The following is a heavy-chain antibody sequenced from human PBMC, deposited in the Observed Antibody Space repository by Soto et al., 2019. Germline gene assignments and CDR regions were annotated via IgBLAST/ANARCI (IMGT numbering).Heavy chain of an antibody. D-gene: IGHD3-9*01. Sequence: ASVKVSCKASGYTFTSYYMHWVRQAPGQGLEWMGIINPSGGSTSYAQKFQGRVTMTRDTSTSTVYMELSSLRSEDTAVYYCAGALYDILTGHALDYWGQGTLVTVSS. J-gene: IGHJ4*02. CDR2: INPSGGST. V-gene: IGHV1-46*03. CDR1: GYTFTSYY. CDR3: AGALYDILTGHALDY.